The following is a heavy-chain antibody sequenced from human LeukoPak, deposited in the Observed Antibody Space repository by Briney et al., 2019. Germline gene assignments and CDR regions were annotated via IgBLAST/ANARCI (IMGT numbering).Heavy chain of an antibody. J-gene: IGHJ5*02. CDR3: AREAIAAFDP. CDR1: GYTFPSYF. Sequence: GASVKVSCKASGYTFPSYFMHWVRQAPGQGLEWMGIINPSGGSTSYAQKFQGRVTMTRDTSTSTVYMELSSLRSEDTAVYYCAREAIAAFDPWGQGTLVTVSS. V-gene: IGHV1-46*01. CDR2: INPSGGST. D-gene: IGHD6-6*01.